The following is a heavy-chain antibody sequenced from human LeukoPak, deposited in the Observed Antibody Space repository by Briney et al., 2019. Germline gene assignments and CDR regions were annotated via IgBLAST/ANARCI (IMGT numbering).Heavy chain of an antibody. CDR2: IIPILGIA. Sequence: SVKVSCKASGGTFSSYAISWVRQAPGQGLEWMGRIIPILGIANYAQKFQGRVTITADKSTSTAYMELSSLRSEDTAVYYCATYIAVAGSEYFQHWGQGTLVTVSS. CDR1: GGTFSSYA. V-gene: IGHV1-69*04. D-gene: IGHD6-19*01. CDR3: ATYIAVAGSEYFQH. J-gene: IGHJ1*01.